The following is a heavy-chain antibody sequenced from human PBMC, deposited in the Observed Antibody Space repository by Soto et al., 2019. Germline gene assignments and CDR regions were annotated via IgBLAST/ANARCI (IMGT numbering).Heavy chain of an antibody. D-gene: IGHD6-19*01. CDR3: ARDWMSASVAGYGDYYYYYGMDV. CDR1: GGSVSSGSYY. V-gene: IGHV4-61*01. J-gene: IGHJ6*02. CDR2: IYYSGST. Sequence: LSLTCTVSGGSVSSGSYYWSWIRQPPGKGLEWIGYIYYSGSTNYNPSLKSRVTISVDTSKNQFSLKLSSVTAADTAVYYCARDWMSASVAGYGDYYYYYGMDVWGQGTTVTVSS.